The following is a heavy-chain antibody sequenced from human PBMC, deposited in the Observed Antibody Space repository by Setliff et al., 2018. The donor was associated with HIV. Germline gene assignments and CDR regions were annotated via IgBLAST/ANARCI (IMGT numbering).Heavy chain of an antibody. V-gene: IGHV3-73*01. D-gene: IGHD2-2*01. Sequence: QPGGSLRLSCAASGFSFSNSAMHWVRQASGKGLEWVGRIRTKANSYATAYGAAVKGRFTISRDDSKNTAYLQMNSLKTEDTAVYYCTKVGYCSSASCYASDYWGQGTLVTVSS. CDR3: TKVGYCSSASCYASDY. J-gene: IGHJ4*02. CDR2: IRTKANSYAT. CDR1: GFSFSNSA.